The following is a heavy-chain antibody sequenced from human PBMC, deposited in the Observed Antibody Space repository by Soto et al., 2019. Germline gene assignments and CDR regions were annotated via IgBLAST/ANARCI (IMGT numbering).Heavy chain of an antibody. CDR3: ASSGAGSPSALVY. CDR2: ISGSGGST. D-gene: IGHD1-26*01. J-gene: IGHJ4*02. Sequence: EVQLLESGGGLVQPGGSLTLSCGASGFTFRTCAMTWVRQAPGKGLEWVSGISGSGGSTYYADSVKGRFTISRDNSKNPVYLQMNSLRDEDTAVYYGASSGAGSPSALVYWGQGTLVTVSS. V-gene: IGHV3-23*01. CDR1: GFTFRTCA.